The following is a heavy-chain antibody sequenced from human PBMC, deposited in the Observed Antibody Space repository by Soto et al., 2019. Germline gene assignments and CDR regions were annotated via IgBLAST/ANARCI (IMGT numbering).Heavy chain of an antibody. CDR1: GFTFDDYA. CDR3: AKDIMRFGAFNELDY. V-gene: IGHV3-9*01. CDR2: ITWNGGGT. J-gene: IGHJ4*02. Sequence: GGSLRLSCAASGFTFDDYAMHWVRQPPGKGLEWVSGITWNGGGTGYADSVKGRFTISRDNAKNSLYLQMNSLRAEDTAFYYCAKDIMRFGAFNELDYWGQGTLVTVSS. D-gene: IGHD3-10*01.